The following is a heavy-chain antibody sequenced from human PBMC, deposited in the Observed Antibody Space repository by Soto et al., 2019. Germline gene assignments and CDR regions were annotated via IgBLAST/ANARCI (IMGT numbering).Heavy chain of an antibody. CDR2: IFHTGTP. Sequence: SETLSLTCAASGDSIIGIYHWAWIRQPPGRSLEWIASIFHTGTPYYTPSLKPRVPISVDTSHNQFSLRLSSVTAADSAVYYCAKQNPFRGWVYDYWGQGTLVTVSS. CDR3: AKQNPFRGWVYDY. CDR1: GDSIIGIYH. V-gene: IGHV4-38-2*01. D-gene: IGHD6-19*01. J-gene: IGHJ4*02.